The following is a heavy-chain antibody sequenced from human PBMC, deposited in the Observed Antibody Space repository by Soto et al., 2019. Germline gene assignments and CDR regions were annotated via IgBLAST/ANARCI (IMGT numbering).Heavy chain of an antibody. Sequence: GGSLRLSCAASGFTFGNYAMGWVRQAPGKGLEWVSGIVASGGRTFYADSAKGRFTISRDNSRSTLYLQMNSLRADDTAVYYCVTDIVVLSAILDPWGRGTLVTVSS. CDR2: IVASGGRT. V-gene: IGHV3-23*01. CDR3: VTDIVVLSAILDP. J-gene: IGHJ5*02. CDR1: GFTFGNYA. D-gene: IGHD2-21*02.